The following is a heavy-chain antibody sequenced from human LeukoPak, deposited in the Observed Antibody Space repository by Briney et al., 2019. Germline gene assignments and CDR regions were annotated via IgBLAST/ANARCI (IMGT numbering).Heavy chain of an antibody. CDR1: GFTFSTYA. J-gene: IGHJ3*02. CDR2: IRYDGGDI. V-gene: IGHV3-30*02. D-gene: IGHD4-17*01. CDR3: ARDPAAYGDYGGDAFVI. Sequence: GGSLRLSCAASGFTFSTYAMHWVRQAPGKGLEWVAFIRYDGGDIFYADSLKGRFTISRDNSKNTLYLQMNSLRPEDTAVYYCARDPAAYGDYGGDAFVIWAKGQWSPSLQ.